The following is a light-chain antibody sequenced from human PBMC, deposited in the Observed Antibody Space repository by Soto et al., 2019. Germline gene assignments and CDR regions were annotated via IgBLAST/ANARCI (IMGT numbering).Light chain of an antibody. CDR1: SSDVGTSKF. CDR2: EVS. Sequence: QSALTQPASVSGSPGQSITISCTGTSSDVGTSKFVSWYQQHPGKAPKLMIYEVSNRPSGVSNRFSGSKSGNTASLTISGLQAEDEADYYCSSYTSISTLDVFGTGTKVTVL. CDR3: SSYTSISTLDV. V-gene: IGLV2-14*01. J-gene: IGLJ1*01.